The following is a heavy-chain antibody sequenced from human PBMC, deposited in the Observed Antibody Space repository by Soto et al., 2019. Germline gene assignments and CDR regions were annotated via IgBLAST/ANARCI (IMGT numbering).Heavy chain of an antibody. V-gene: IGHV3-23*01. CDR1: GFTFSNYA. CDR2: ISGSGVGT. CDR3: ARELNEGGSYCGVVDQ. Sequence: EVQLLESGGGLVQPGESLRLSCAASGFTFSNYAMTWVRQAPGKGLEWVSAISGSGVGTCYADSVKGRFTISRDNSKDTLSLQMNSLRAEDTALYYCARELNEGGSYCGVVDQWGQGTLVTVSS. J-gene: IGHJ4*02. D-gene: IGHD1-26*01.